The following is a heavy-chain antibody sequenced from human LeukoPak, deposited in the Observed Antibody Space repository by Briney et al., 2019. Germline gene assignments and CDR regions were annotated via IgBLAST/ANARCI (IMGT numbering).Heavy chain of an antibody. D-gene: IGHD1-14*01. V-gene: IGHV1-24*01. CDR1: GYTLTELS. Sequence: ASVKVSCKVSGYTLTELSMHWVRQAPGKGLEWMGGFDPEDGETIYAQKFQGRVTMTEDTSTDTAYMELSSLRSEDTAVYYCATLPYNSQGFDYWGQGTLVTASS. CDR3: ATLPYNSQGFDY. J-gene: IGHJ4*02. CDR2: FDPEDGET.